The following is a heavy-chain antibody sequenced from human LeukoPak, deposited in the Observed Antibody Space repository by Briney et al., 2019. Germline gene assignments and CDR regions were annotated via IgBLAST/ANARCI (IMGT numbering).Heavy chain of an antibody. Sequence: PGGSLRLSCAASGFSFNAYVMNWVRQAPGKGLEWVSAISGSGDAAYYADSVRGRFTISRDNSKNMLSLQMNSLRAEDTAVYYCARPYYDFWSGYYFDYWGQGTLVTVSS. D-gene: IGHD3-3*01. J-gene: IGHJ4*02. CDR2: ISGSGDAA. V-gene: IGHV3-23*01. CDR3: ARPYYDFWSGYYFDY. CDR1: GFSFNAYV.